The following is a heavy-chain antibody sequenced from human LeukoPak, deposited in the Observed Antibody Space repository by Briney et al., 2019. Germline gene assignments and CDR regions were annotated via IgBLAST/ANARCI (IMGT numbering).Heavy chain of an antibody. V-gene: IGHV4-59*01. Sequence: SETLSLTCTVSGGSISSYYWSWIRQPPGKGLEWIGYIYDSGSTNYNPSLKSRVTISVDTSKNQFSLKLSSVTAADTAVYYCARSVEGYCRGGSCYYYSYYMDVWGKGTTVTVSS. CDR2: IYDSGST. J-gene: IGHJ6*03. D-gene: IGHD2-15*01. CDR3: ARSVEGYCRGGSCYYYSYYMDV. CDR1: GGSISSYY.